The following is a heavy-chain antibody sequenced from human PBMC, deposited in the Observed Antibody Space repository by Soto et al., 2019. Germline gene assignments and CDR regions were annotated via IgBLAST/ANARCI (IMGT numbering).Heavy chain of an antibody. J-gene: IGHJ4*02. V-gene: IGHV3-30*18. CDR1: GFTFSSYG. D-gene: IGHD6-13*01. CDR2: ISYDGSNK. Sequence: QVQLVESGGGVVQPGRSLRLSCAASGFTFSSYGMHWVRQAPGKGLEWVAVISYDGSNKYYADSVKGRCTISRDNSKNGLNLQMNSLRAEDTAVYYWAKDAGGGYSSRWCDYWGQGTLVTVSS. CDR3: AKDAGGGYSSRWCDY.